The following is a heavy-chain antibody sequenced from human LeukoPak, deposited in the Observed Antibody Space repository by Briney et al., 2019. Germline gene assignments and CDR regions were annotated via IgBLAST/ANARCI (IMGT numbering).Heavy chain of an antibody. CDR2: VWPDGNKK. Sequence: GTSLRLSCATSGFIFSHYGFHWVRHPPGRGLEWLSVVWPDGNKKYYADSVKGRFTVSKDNSENTLYLQMNCLTVEDTAMYYCVVVLVPATVWHFDLWGRGTLVTVSS. V-gene: IGHV3-33*01. CDR3: VVVLVPATVWHFDL. J-gene: IGHJ2*01. CDR1: GFIFSHYG. D-gene: IGHD2-21*01.